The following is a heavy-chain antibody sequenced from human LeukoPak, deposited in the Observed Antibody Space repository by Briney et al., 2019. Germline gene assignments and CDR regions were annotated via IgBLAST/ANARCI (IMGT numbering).Heavy chain of an antibody. J-gene: IGHJ4*02. V-gene: IGHV4-38-2*02. D-gene: IGHD3-22*01. CDR2: IYHSGST. Sequence: SETLSLTCTVSGYSISSDYYWGWVRQPPGKGLEWIGSIYHSGSTYYNPSLKSRVTISVDTSKNQFSLKLSSVTAADTAVYYCVYYYDSSGYFNWGQGTLVTVSS. CDR3: VYYYDSSGYFN. CDR1: GYSISSDYY.